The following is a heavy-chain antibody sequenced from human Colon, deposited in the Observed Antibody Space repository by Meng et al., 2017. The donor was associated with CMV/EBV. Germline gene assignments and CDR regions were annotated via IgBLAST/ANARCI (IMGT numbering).Heavy chain of an antibody. J-gene: IGHJ4*02. V-gene: IGHV3-21*01. CDR3: AGYNWNRHTLDY. CDR1: GFTFSSYS. D-gene: IGHD1-20*01. CDR2: ISSSSSYI. Sequence: GGSLRLSCAASGFTFSSYSMNWVRQAPGKGLEWVSSISSSSSYIYYADSVKGRFTISRDNAKNSLYLQMNSLGAEDTAVYYCAGYNWNRHTLDYWGQGTLVTVSS.